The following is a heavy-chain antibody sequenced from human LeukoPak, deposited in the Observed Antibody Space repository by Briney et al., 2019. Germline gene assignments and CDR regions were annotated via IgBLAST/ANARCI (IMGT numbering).Heavy chain of an antibody. V-gene: IGHV3-74*03. J-gene: IGHJ4*02. D-gene: IGHD2/OR15-2a*01. CDR3: ARDSGFHDY. CDR2: INGDGSNT. Sequence: GGSLRLSCAASGFTFSSHWMHWVRQAPGKGLVWVSRINGDGSNTTYADSVKGRFTISRDNAKNTLYLQMNSLRAEDTAVYYCARDSGFHDYWGQGTLVTVSS. CDR1: GFTFSSHW.